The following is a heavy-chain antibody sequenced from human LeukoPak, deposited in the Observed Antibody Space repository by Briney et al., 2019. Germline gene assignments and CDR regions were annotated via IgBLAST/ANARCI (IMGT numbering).Heavy chain of an antibody. V-gene: IGHV4-59*01. D-gene: IGHD6-13*01. CDR3: ARALYSSSWFPFDY. CDR2: MSYSGIT. J-gene: IGHJ4*02. CDR1: GGSISPYY. Sequence: ASETLSLTCTVSGGSISPYYWSWIRQPPGKGLEWIGYMSYSGITNYNPSLNSRVTISLDTSNNQFSLKLSSVTAADTAVYYCARALYSSSWFPFDYWGQGTLVTVSS.